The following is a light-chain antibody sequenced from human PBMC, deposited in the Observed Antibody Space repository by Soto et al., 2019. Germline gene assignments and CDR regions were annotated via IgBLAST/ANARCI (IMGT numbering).Light chain of an antibody. J-gene: IGLJ1*01. Sequence: QSVLTQPASVSGPPGQSLTVSCTGSSGDIGYVNYVSWYQQHPGKALKLLIYEVTNRPSGVSDRCSGSKSGNAASLTISGLQAEDEADYYCSLYIPTSVLYVFGTGTKVTVL. CDR2: EVT. V-gene: IGLV2-14*01. CDR1: SGDIGYVNY. CDR3: SLYIPTSVLYV.